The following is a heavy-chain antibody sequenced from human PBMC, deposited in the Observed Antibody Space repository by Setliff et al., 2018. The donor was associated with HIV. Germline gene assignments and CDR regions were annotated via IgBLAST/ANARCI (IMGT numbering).Heavy chain of an antibody. CDR3: TRDSPGVFDFDH. V-gene: IGHV3-33*01. J-gene: IGHJ4*02. D-gene: IGHD3-10*01. CDR1: GFNFARYN. Sequence: LRLSCAASGFNFARYNIHWVRQAPGKGLEWVAAIWFDGSEKYNEDPVRGRFTTSRDNSKNTVYLQMNSLRVEDTAMYYCTRDSPGVFDFDHWGQGTLVTVSS. CDR2: IWFDGSEK.